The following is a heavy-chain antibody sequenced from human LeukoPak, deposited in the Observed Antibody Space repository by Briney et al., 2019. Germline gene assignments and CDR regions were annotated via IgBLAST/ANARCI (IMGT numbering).Heavy chain of an antibody. CDR1: GGTFSSYA. Sequence: ASVKVSCKASGGTFSSYAISWVRQAPGQGLEWMGGIIPIFGTANYAQKFQGRVTITTDESTSTAYMELSSLRSEDTAVYYCARDGATGQTTVTTSDYWGQGTLVTVSS. J-gene: IGHJ4*02. V-gene: IGHV1-69*05. CDR3: ARDGATGQTTVTTSDY. D-gene: IGHD4-17*01. CDR2: IIPIFGTA.